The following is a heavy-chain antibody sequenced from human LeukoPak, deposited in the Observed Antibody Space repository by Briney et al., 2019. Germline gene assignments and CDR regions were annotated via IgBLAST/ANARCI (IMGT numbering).Heavy chain of an antibody. CDR1: GGSISSGSYY. CDR2: VYDFGNA. J-gene: IGHJ5*02. D-gene: IGHD2-15*01. CDR3: ARDLVGAETGFDP. Sequence: SEPLSLTCTVSGGSISSGSYYWAWIRQPPEKGLEWIGGVYDFGNAYHNPSLKSRVTISVDTSKNQFFLKLTSVTAADTAVYYCARDLVGAETGFDPWGQGTLVTVSS. V-gene: IGHV4-39*07.